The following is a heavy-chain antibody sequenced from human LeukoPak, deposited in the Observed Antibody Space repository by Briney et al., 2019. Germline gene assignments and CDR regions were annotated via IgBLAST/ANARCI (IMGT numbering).Heavy chain of an antibody. CDR2: MNPNSGNT. J-gene: IGHJ5*02. CDR1: GYTFTSYD. Sequence: SVKVSCKASGYTFTSYDINWVRQATGQGLEWMGWMNPNSGNTGYAQKFQGRVTITRNTSISTAYMELSSLRSEDTAVYYCAREGRAIFGVVPNWFDPWGQGTLVTVSS. CDR3: AREGRAIFGVVPNWFDP. V-gene: IGHV1-8*03. D-gene: IGHD3-3*01.